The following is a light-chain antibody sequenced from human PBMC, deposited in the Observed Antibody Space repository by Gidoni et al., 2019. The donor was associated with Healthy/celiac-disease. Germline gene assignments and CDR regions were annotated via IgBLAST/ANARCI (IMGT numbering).Light chain of an antibody. J-gene: IGLJ2*01. Sequence: SYELTKPPSVSVSPGQTSSITCSGDKLGDKYACWYQQKPGQSPVLVIYQDSKRPSGIPERFSGSNSGNTATLTISGTQAMDEADYYCQAWDSSTVVFGGGTKLXV. CDR1: KLGDKY. V-gene: IGLV3-1*01. CDR2: QDS. CDR3: QAWDSSTVV.